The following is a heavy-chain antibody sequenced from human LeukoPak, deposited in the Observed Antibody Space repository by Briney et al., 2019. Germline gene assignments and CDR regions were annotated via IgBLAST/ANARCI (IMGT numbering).Heavy chain of an antibody. J-gene: IGHJ4*02. CDR1: GFTFSSYW. V-gene: IGHV3-74*01. CDR2: IKSDGSST. CDR3: AKEDCGGDCYTLFDY. Sequence: GGSLRLSCAASGFTFSSYWMHWVRQVPGKGLVWVSRIKSDGSSTSYADLVKGRFTISRDNSKNTLYLQMNSLRAEDTAVYYCAKEDCGGDCYTLFDYWGQGTLVTVSS. D-gene: IGHD2-21*02.